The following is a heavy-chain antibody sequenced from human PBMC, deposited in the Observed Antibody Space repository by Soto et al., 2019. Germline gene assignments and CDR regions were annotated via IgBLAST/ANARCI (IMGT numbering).Heavy chain of an antibody. J-gene: IGHJ6*02. D-gene: IGHD2-8*01. V-gene: IGHV3-30*04. CDR1: GFSFETYA. CDR3: ARDHHYCTDVNCFRGYCGMDV. CDR2: ISFDGKNT. Sequence: PGGSLRLSCEASGFSFETYAFHWVRQAPGKGLEWVAVISFDGKNTYYADPVKGHFTFSRDNPKNTLYLQLNRLRPEDTAVYFCARDHHYCTDVNCFRGYCGMDVWGQGTTVTVS.